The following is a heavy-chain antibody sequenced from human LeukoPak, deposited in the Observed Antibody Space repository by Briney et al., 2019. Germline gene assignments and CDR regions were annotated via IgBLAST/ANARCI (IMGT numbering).Heavy chain of an antibody. CDR3: ARSGYSSGWYVY. CDR1: GYTFTSYG. J-gene: IGHJ4*02. CDR2: ISAYNSNT. V-gene: IGHV1-18*01. Sequence: GASVKVSCKASGYTFTSYGINWVRQAPGQGLEWMGWISAYNSNTHYAQKLQGRVTMTTDTSTSTAYMELSSLRSEDTAVYYCARSGYSSGWYVYWGQGTLVTVSS. D-gene: IGHD6-19*01.